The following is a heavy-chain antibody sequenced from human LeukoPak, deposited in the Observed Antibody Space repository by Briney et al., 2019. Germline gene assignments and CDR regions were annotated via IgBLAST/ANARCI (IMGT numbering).Heavy chain of an antibody. J-gene: IGHJ5*02. CDR3: ARDRRLSRGYWFDP. D-gene: IGHD6-13*01. V-gene: IGHV1-2*02. CDR2: INPNSGGT. Sequence: APVKVSCKASGYTFTGYYMHWVRQAPGQGLEWMGWINPNSGGTNYAQKFQGRVTMTRDTSISTAYMDLSRLRSDDTAVYYCARDRRLSRGYWFDPWGQGTLVTVSS. CDR1: GYTFTGYY.